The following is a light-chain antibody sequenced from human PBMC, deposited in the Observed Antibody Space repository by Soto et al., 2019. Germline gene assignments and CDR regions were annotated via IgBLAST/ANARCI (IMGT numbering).Light chain of an antibody. Sequence: EIVLTQSPGTLSLSPRERATLSCRASQSVSNAYLAWYQHKVGQSPRLLIYGASNRAPGIPDRFSGSGSGTDFPLTISRLEPEDFAVYYCQQYAASPLTFGQGTQVEVK. CDR1: QSVSNAY. CDR3: QQYAASPLT. V-gene: IGKV3-20*01. CDR2: GAS. J-gene: IGKJ1*01.